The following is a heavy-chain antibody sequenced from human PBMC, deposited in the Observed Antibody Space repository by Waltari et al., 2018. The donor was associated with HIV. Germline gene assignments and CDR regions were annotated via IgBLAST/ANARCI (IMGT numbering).Heavy chain of an antibody. D-gene: IGHD6-19*01. CDR1: GYTFTRSY. J-gene: IGHJ4*02. CDR2: MNPNRGDT. V-gene: IGHV1-8*01. CDR3: VRAAIYSRGCFDY. Sequence: QVQLVQSGAEVKKPGASVKVSCQASGYTFTRSYINWVRQATGKGLEWTGWMNPNRGDTGYAQKFQGRITMTSNTSISTVYMELSSLTSEETAVYYCVRAAIYSRGCFDYWGQGTLVTVSS.